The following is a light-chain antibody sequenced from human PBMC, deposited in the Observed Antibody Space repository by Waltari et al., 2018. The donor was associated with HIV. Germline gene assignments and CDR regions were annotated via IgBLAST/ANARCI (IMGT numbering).Light chain of an antibody. V-gene: IGLV8-61*01. CDR3: VLYVRSGRV. CDR1: SGAVSSSYY. CDR2: NTN. J-gene: IGLJ3*02. Sequence: QTLVTQEPSLSVSPGETITLTCGLSSGAVSSSYYPSWYQLAPGQPPRCLPYNTNIRSSGVPDRFVGSILGNKAALTVTGAQAEDDSVYYWVLYVRSGRVFGGGTTLTVL.